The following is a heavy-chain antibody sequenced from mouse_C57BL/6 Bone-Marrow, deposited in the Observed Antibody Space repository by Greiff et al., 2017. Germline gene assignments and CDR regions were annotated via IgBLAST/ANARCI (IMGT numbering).Heavy chain of an antibody. J-gene: IGHJ1*03. D-gene: IGHD1-1*01. V-gene: IGHV1-81*01. CDR2: IYPRSGNT. Sequence: QVQLQQSGAELARPGASVKLSCKASGYTFTSYGISWVRQRTGQGLEWIGEIYPRSGNTYYNEKFKGKATLTADKSSSTAYMELRSLTSEDSAVYVCAVTTVVANWYFDVWGTGTTVTVSS. CDR3: AVTTVVANWYFDV. CDR1: GYTFTSYG.